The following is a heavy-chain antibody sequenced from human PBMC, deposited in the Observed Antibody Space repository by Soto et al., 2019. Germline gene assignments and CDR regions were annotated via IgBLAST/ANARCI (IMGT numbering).Heavy chain of an antibody. CDR3: ARDQSFDGTYYYGIDG. V-gene: IGHV1-18*01. CDR1: GYPFTHYG. J-gene: IGHJ6*02. Sequence: QIHLVQSGTEVKNPGASVKVSCKTSGYPFTHYGIGWVRQAPGQGPEWMGWISPFNGNTYYAQKFQGRVTLTTDTSTSTVYMELRTLTSDDTAVYYCARDQSFDGTYYYGIDGWGQRTTVTVSS. CDR2: ISPFNGNT.